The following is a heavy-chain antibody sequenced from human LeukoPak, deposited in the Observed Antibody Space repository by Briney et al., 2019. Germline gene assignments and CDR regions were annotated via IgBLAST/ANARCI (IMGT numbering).Heavy chain of an antibody. CDR3: ARGEWRDGYNYYYFDY. CDR2: MNPNSGGT. D-gene: IGHD5-24*01. V-gene: IGHV1-2*02. J-gene: IGHJ4*02. CDR1: GYTFTGYY. Sequence: ASVKVSCKASGYTFTGYYIHWVRQAPGQGLEWMGWMNPNSGGTNYAQKFQGRVTMTRDTSISTAYMELSSLRSDDTAVYYCARGEWRDGYNYYYFDYWGQGTLVTVSS.